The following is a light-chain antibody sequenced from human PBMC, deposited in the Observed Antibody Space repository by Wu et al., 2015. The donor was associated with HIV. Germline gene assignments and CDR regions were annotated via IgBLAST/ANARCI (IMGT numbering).Light chain of an antibody. V-gene: IGKV1-12*01. CDR3: QQYNWPVCT. CDR2: SAS. CDR1: QDISSW. J-gene: IGKJ2*02. Sequence: DIQMTQSPSSVSASVGDRVTLTCRASQDISSWLAWYQQRPGEAPKLLIYSASTLQSGVPSRLSGSGSGTDFTLTISSLQPEDFAVYYCQQYNWPVCTFGQGTHLEIK.